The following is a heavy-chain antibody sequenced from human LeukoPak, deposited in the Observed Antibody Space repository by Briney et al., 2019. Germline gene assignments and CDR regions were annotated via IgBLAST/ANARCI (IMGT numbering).Heavy chain of an antibody. CDR2: IYSGGST. CDR1: GFTVSSNY. CDR3: ARAYCSSITCFE. V-gene: IGHV3-53*01. J-gene: IGHJ4*02. D-gene: IGHD2-2*01. Sequence: GGSLRLSCAASGFTVSSNYMSWVRQAPGKGLEWVSVIYSGGSTYYADSVKGRFTISRDNAKNSLYLQMDSLRADDTAAYYCARAYCSSITCFEWGQGTLVTVSS.